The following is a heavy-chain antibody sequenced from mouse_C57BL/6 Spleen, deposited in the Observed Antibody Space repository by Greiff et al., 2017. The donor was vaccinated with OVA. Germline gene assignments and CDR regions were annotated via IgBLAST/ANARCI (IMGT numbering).Heavy chain of an antibody. CDR3: TGGNYGSTDDV. V-gene: IGHV1-15*01. CDR1: GYTFTDDE. CDR2: IDPETGGT. Sequence: QVQLQQSGAELVRPGASVTLSCKASGYTFTDDEMHWVKQTPVHGLEWIGAIDPETGGTAYNQKFKGKAILTADKSSSPAYMELRRLTAEDSDVYYCTGGNYGSTDDVWGTGTTGTVAS. D-gene: IGHD1-1*01. J-gene: IGHJ1*03.